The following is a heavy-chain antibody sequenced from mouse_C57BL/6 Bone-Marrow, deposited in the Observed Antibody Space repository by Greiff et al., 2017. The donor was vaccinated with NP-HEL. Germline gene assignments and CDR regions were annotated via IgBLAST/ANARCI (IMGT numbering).Heavy chain of an antibody. V-gene: IGHV1-74*01. Sequence: VQLQQPGAELVKPGASVKVSCKASGYTFTSYWMHWVKQRPGQGLEWIGRIHPSDSDTNYNQKFKGKATLTVDKSSSTAYMQLSSLTSEDSAVYYCAIKEYYGRSYVAYWGQGTLVTVSA. D-gene: IGHD1-1*01. CDR3: AIKEYYGRSYVAY. CDR1: GYTFTSYW. CDR2: IHPSDSDT. J-gene: IGHJ3*01.